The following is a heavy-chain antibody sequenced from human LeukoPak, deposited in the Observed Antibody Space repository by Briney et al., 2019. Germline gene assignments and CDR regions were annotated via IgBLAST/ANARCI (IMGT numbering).Heavy chain of an antibody. D-gene: IGHD2-2*01. J-gene: IGHJ4*02. V-gene: IGHV3-23*01. CDR1: GFTFSSYG. CDR2: ISGSGGTT. Sequence: GGSLRLSCAASGFTFSSYGMSWVRQAPGKGLEWVSAISGSGGTTYYADSVKGRFTISRDNSKNTLYLQMNSLRAEDTAVYYCAKDARWYCSSTSCSGFDYWGQGTLVTVSS. CDR3: AKDARWYCSSTSCSGFDY.